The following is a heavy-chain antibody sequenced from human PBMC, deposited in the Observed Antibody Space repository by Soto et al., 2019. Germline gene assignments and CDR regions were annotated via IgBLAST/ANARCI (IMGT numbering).Heavy chain of an antibody. CDR1: GGSVSSGSYC. V-gene: IGHV4-61*01. Sequence: SETLSLTCTVSGGSVSSGSYCWSWRRQPPGQGLEWIGYINYSGSTNYNPSLKSRVTISVDTAKNQFYLKLSSVTAADTAVYYCARVRVFYEGFYYFDYWGQGTLVTVSS. CDR2: INYSGST. J-gene: IGHJ4*02. CDR3: ARVRVFYEGFYYFDY. D-gene: IGHD3-3*01.